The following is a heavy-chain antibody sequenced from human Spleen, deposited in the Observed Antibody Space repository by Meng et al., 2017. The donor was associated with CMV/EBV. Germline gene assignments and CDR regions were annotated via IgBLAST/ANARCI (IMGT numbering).Heavy chain of an antibody. Sequence: LSLTCAASGFIVSSNYMSWVRQAPGKGLEWVSYISSSGSTIYYADSVKGRFTISRDNAKNSMYLQMNSLRAEDTAVYYCGRDMNVWGQGTTVTVSS. J-gene: IGHJ6*02. CDR2: ISSSGSTI. CDR1: GFIVSSNY. V-gene: IGHV3-11*04. CDR3: GRDMNV.